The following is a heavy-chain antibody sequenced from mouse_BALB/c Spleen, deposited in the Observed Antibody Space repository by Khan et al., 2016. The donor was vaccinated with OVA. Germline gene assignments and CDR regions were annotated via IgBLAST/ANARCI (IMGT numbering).Heavy chain of an antibody. Sequence: EVELVESGGDVVKPGGSLKLSCAASGFTFSTYGMSWVRQTPDKRLEWVATVSTGGHYTYYPDTVKGRFPISRDNAKNTLYLQMNSLKSEDTAMFYCERLAYYYDSEGFDYWGQGTLVTVSS. D-gene: IGHD1-1*01. CDR2: VSTGGHYT. J-gene: IGHJ3*01. V-gene: IGHV5-6*01. CDR1: GFTFSTYG. CDR3: ERLAYYYDSEGFDY.